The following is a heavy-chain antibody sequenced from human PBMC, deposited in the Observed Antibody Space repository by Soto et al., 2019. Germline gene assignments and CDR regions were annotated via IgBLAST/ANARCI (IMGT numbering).Heavy chain of an antibody. V-gene: IGHV3-48*01. Sequence: EVQLVESGGGLVQPGGSLRLSCAASGFTFSSYSMNWVRQAPGKGLEWVSYISSSSSTIYYADSVKGRFTISRDNAKNSLYLQMNSLRAEDTAVYYCARDFSMGLLQTDYGDYEGDYYYYYMDVWGKGTTVTVSS. J-gene: IGHJ6*03. CDR3: ARDFSMGLLQTDYGDYEGDYYYYYMDV. D-gene: IGHD4-17*01. CDR1: GFTFSSYS. CDR2: ISSSSSTI.